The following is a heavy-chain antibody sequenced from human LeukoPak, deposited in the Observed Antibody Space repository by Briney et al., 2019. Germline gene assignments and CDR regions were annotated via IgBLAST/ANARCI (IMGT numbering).Heavy chain of an antibody. CDR1: GFTFSSYA. CDR2: ISGSGGST. J-gene: IGHJ6*04. V-gene: IGHV3-23*01. CDR3: AKDLLWFGGTGGMDV. Sequence: QAGGSLRLSCAASGFTFSSYAMSWVRQAPGKGLEWVSAISGSGGSTYYADSVKGRFTISRDNSKNTLYLQMNSLRAEGTAVYYCAKDLLWFGGTGGMDVWGKGTTVTVSS. D-gene: IGHD3-10*01.